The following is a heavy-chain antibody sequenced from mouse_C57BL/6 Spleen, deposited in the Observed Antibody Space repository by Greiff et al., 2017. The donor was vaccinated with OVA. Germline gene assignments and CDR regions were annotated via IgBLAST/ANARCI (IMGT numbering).Heavy chain of an antibody. CDR3: ANYGSSHWYFDV. D-gene: IGHD1-1*01. J-gene: IGHJ1*03. V-gene: IGHV1-55*01. CDR1: GYTFTSYW. CDR2: IYPGSGST. Sequence: QVQLKQPGAELVKPGASVKMSCKASGYTFTSYWITWVKQRPGQGLEWIGDIYPGSGSTNYNEKFKSKATLTVDTSSSTAYMQLSSLTSEDSAVYYCANYGSSHWYFDVWGTGTTVTVSS.